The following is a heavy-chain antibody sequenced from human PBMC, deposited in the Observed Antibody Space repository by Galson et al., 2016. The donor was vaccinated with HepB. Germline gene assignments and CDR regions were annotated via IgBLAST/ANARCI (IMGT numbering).Heavy chain of an antibody. CDR1: GFTFRSYW. V-gene: IGHV3-7*01. D-gene: IGHD6-19*01. CDR2: INQDGREK. Sequence: SLRLSCAASGFTFRSYWMSWVRQAPGKGLEWVANINQDGREKYSVESVKGRFTSSRDNGKNSLYLQMSSLRVEDAGVYYCARRLDTQRRIAGWGWGMDVWGQGTTVTVS. J-gene: IGHJ6*02. CDR3: ARRLDTQRRIAGWGWGMDV.